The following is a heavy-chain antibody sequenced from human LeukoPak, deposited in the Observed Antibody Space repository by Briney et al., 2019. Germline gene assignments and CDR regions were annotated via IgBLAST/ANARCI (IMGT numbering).Heavy chain of an antibody. CDR3: ARFTIFGVGPDY. D-gene: IGHD3-3*01. Sequence: PSETLSLTCAVSGYSISSGYYWGWIRQPPGKGRGWIGSIYHSGRTYYSPSLKSRVTISVDTSKNQFSLKLSSVTAAETAVYYCARFTIFGVGPDYWGQGTLVTVSS. CDR1: GYSISSGYY. J-gene: IGHJ4*02. V-gene: IGHV4-38-2*01. CDR2: IYHSGRT.